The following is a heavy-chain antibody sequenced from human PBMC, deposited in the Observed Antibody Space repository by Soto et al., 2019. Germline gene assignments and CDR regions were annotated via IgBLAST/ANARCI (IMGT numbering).Heavy chain of an antibody. D-gene: IGHD6-13*01. Sequence: SETLSLTCTVSGGSISSSSYYWGWIRQPPGKGLEWIGSIYYSGSTYYNPSLKSRVTISVDTSKNQFSLKLSSVTAAATAVYYCESVAAAGSFDYWGQGPLVTVYS. CDR1: GGSISSSSYY. J-gene: IGHJ4*02. CDR3: ESVAAAGSFDY. V-gene: IGHV4-39*01. CDR2: IYYSGST.